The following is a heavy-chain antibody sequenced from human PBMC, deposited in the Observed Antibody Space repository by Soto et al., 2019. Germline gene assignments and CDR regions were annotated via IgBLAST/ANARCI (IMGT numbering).Heavy chain of an antibody. CDR1: VGTFSSYA. D-gene: IGHD6-13*01. CDR3: ARFRSSIVGWFDP. J-gene: IGHJ5*02. Sequence: XSVKVSCKASVGTFSSYAISWVRQAPGQGLEWMGGIIPIFGTANYAQKFQGRVTITADESTSTAYMELSSLRSEDTAVYYCARFRSSIVGWFDPWGQGTLVTVSS. V-gene: IGHV1-69*13. CDR2: IIPIFGTA.